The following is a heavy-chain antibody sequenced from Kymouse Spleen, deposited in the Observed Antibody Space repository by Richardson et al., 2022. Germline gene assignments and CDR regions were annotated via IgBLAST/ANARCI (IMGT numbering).Heavy chain of an antibody. CDR3: ARDRISFGGSSWDY. CDR1: GGSVSSGSYY. CDR2: IYYSGST. V-gene: IGHV4-61*01. Sequence: QVQLQESGPGLVKPSETLSLTCTVSGGSVSSGSYYWSWIRQPPGKGLEWIGYIYYSGSTNYNPSLKSRVTISVDTSKNQFSLKLSSVTAADTAVYYCARDRISFGGSSWDYWGQGTLVTVSS. D-gene: IGHD6-6*01. J-gene: IGHJ4*02.